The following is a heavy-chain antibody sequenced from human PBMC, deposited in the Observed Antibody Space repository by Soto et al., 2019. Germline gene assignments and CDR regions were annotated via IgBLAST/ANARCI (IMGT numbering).Heavy chain of an antibody. CDR1: SGSISSSNW. Sequence: PSETLSLTCAVPSGSISSSNWWSWVRQPPGKGLEWIGEIYHSGSTNYNPSLKSRVTISVDKSKNQFSLKLSSVTAADTAVYYCARSGSYYPHFDYWGQGTLVTVSS. J-gene: IGHJ4*02. V-gene: IGHV4-4*02. CDR3: ARSGSYYPHFDY. CDR2: IYHSGST. D-gene: IGHD3-10*01.